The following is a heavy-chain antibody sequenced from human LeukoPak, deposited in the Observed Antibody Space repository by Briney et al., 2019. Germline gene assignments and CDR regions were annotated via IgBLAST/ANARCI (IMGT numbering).Heavy chain of an antibody. D-gene: IGHD5-24*01. CDR2: LNRNGDIT. V-gene: IGHV3-20*04. CDR1: GFTFDDYG. J-gene: IGHJ4*02. CDR3: ATYHHRWLQLRAFDY. Sequence: GESLRLSCAASGFTFDDYGMSWVRQAPGKGLEWVSGLNRNGDITGYADSVKGRFIISRDNSKNSLYLQMNSLRAEDTALYYCATYHHRWLQLRAFDYWGQGTLVTVSS.